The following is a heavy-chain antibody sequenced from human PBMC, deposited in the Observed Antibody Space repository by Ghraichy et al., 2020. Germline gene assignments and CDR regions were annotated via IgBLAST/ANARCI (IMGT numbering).Heavy chain of an antibody. V-gene: IGHV4-39*01. CDR2: IYYSGST. J-gene: IGHJ3*02. CDR1: GGSISSSSYY. Sequence: SETLSLTCTVSGGSISSSSYYWGWIRQPPGKGLEWIGSIYYSGSTYYNPSLKSRVTISVDTSKNQFSLKLSSVTAADTAVYYCARTPYGDYWCDIWGQGTMVTVSS. CDR3: ARTPYGDYWCDI. D-gene: IGHD4-17*01.